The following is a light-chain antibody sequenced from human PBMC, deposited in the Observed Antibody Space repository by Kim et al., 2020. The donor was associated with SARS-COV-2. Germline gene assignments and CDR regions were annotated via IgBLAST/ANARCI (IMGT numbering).Light chain of an antibody. CDR2: GAL. V-gene: IGKV3-20*01. J-gene: IGKJ1*01. Sequence: EIVLTQSPGTLSLSPGERATLSCRASQSVANNYLAWFHQKPGQAPRLLIYGALHRATGIPDRFSGSGSGTGFALTISRLQPEDGAVCYCQQYGSPCPWAFGQGNKVDIK. CDR3: QQYGSPCPWA. CDR1: QSVANNY.